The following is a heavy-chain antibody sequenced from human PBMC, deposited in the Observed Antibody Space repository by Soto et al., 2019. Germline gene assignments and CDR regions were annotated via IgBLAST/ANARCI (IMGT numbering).Heavy chain of an antibody. CDR3: ARDFPGIAARPLYYYYGMDV. Sequence: ASVKVSCKASGYIFTGYYMHWVRQAPGQGLEWMGWINPNNGDTKYVQEYQGWVTMTRDTSISTAYMELRSLRSDDTAVYYCARDFPGIAARPLYYYYGMDVWGQGTTVPVPS. CDR2: INPNNGDT. D-gene: IGHD6-6*01. CDR1: GYIFTGYY. J-gene: IGHJ6*02. V-gene: IGHV1-2*04.